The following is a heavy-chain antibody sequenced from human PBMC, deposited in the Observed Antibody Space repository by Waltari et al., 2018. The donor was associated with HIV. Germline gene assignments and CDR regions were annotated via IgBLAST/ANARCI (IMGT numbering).Heavy chain of an antibody. Sequence: EVQLVESGGGLVKRGGSLRLSCAASGFTFSSYTMVWVRQAPGKGLEWVSSITPSSAVYYADSVKGRFTISRDNAKNSLYLQMSSLRAEDTAVYYCARPPRYCSGGSCYSPFEYWGQGALVTVSS. D-gene: IGHD2-15*01. V-gene: IGHV3-21*01. CDR1: GFTFSSYT. CDR2: ITPSSAV. CDR3: ARPPRYCSGGSCYSPFEY. J-gene: IGHJ4*02.